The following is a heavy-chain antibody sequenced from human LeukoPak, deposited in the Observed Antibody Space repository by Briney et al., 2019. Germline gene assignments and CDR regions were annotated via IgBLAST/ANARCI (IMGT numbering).Heavy chain of an antibody. CDR3: ARDNELAARATFDI. Sequence: QSGGSLRLSCAASGFTVSSNYISWVRQAPGKGLEWVSVIYSGGTTYYADSVKGRLTISRDNSKNTLHLQMNSLRAEDTALYYCARDNELAARATFDIWGLGTMVTVSS. CDR1: GFTVSSNY. D-gene: IGHD2-15*01. V-gene: IGHV3-66*01. J-gene: IGHJ3*02. CDR2: IYSGGTT.